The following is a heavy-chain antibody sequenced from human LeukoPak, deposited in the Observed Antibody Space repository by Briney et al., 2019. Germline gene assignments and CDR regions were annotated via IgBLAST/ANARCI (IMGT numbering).Heavy chain of an antibody. V-gene: IGHV4-39*01. CDR3: ARRYYDFWSGSSDAFDI. Sequence: SETLSLTCTVSGGSISSSSYYWGWIRQPPGKGLEWIGSIYYSGSTYYNPSLKSRVTISVDTSKNQFSLKLSSVTAADTAVYYCARRYYDFWSGSSDAFDIWGQGTMVTVSS. J-gene: IGHJ3*02. D-gene: IGHD3-3*01. CDR2: IYYSGST. CDR1: GGSISSSSYY.